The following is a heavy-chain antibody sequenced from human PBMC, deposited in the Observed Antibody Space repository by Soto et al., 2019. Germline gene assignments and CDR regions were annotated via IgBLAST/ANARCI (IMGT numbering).Heavy chain of an antibody. J-gene: IGHJ4*02. CDR3: AKEATNINNFDY. V-gene: IGHV3-48*03. Sequence: AGGSLRLSCAASGFTFSNYEMNWVRQAPGKGLEWVSYISSSGSSTYYADSVKGRFTISRDNAKNSLYLQMNSLRAEDTAVYYCAKEATNINNFDYWGQGTLVTVSS. CDR1: GFTFSNYE. CDR2: ISSSGSST. D-gene: IGHD1-26*01.